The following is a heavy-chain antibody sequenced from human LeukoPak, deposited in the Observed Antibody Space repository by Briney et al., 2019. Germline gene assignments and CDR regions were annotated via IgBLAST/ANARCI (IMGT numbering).Heavy chain of an antibody. Sequence: ASVKVSCKASGSTFTSYYMHWVRQAPGQGLEWMGIINPSGDSTNYAQKFQGRVTMTRDTSTSTAYMELSSLRSEDTAVYYCARDGNTIFGPSHYGHYYYYMDVWGKGTTVTVSS. J-gene: IGHJ6*03. CDR3: ARDGNTIFGPSHYGHYYYYMDV. D-gene: IGHD3-3*01. V-gene: IGHV1-46*01. CDR1: GSTFTSYY. CDR2: INPSGDST.